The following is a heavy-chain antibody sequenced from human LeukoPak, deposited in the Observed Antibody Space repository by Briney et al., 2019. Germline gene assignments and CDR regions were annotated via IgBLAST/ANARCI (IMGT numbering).Heavy chain of an antibody. CDR3: AKDCGGDCYAGYWYFDL. CDR1: GFTFSSYA. V-gene: IGHV3-23*01. D-gene: IGHD2-21*02. Sequence: GGSLRLSCAASGFTFSSYAMSWVPQAPGKGLEWVSAISGSGGSTYYADSVKGRFTISRDNSKNTLYLQMNSLRAEDTAVYYCAKDCGGDCYAGYWYFDLWGRGTLVTVSS. CDR2: ISGSGGST. J-gene: IGHJ2*01.